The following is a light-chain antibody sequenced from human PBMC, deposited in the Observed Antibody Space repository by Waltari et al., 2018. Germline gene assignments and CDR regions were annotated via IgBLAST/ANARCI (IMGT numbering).Light chain of an antibody. CDR1: QNIDTR. J-gene: IGKJ5*01. Sequence: ILLTQSPATLSVSPGETATLSCRSSQNIDTRLAWYQHKPGQAPRLLIHAAATRATDIPARFSGSGFGTDFSLTINSLQSEDFAVYYCQQYLQWPPAITFGPGTRLDFK. CDR2: AAA. V-gene: IGKV3-15*01. CDR3: QQYLQWPPAIT.